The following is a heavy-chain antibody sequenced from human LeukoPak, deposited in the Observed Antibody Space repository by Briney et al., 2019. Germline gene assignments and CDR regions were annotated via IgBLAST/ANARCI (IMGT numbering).Heavy chain of an antibody. Sequence: GGSLRLSCAASGFTFSGYWMSWVRQAPGKGLEWVANIKQDGSEKYYVDSVKGRFTISRDNAKNSLYLQMNSLRAEDTAVYYCAREKTYYDYVWGSYRSYYFDYWGQGTLVTVSS. J-gene: IGHJ4*02. CDR3: AREKTYYDYVWGSYRSYYFDY. CDR2: IKQDGSEK. V-gene: IGHV3-7*01. CDR1: GFTFSGYW. D-gene: IGHD3-16*02.